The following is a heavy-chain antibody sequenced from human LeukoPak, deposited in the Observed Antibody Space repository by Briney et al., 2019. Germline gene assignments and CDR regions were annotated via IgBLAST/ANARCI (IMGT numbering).Heavy chain of an antibody. CDR1: EYNVNHYY. Sequence: PGGPLRLSCAASEYNVNHYYMIWLPQAPGKGREWIPHKGRSDTIIAYAGSVEGRFTISRDIAKNLLFLQMNCLRAEDTAVYYCARESVAGAFDHWGQGTLVTVSS. V-gene: IGHV3-11*01. CDR3: ARESVAGAFDH. D-gene: IGHD1-26*01. J-gene: IGHJ4*02. CDR2: KGRSDTII.